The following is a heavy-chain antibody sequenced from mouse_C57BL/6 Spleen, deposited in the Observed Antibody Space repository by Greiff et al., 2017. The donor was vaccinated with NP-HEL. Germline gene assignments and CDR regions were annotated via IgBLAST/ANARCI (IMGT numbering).Heavy chain of an antibody. D-gene: IGHD1-1*01. Sequence: VKLQQSGPELVKPGASVKLSCKASGYTFTSYDINWVKQRPGQGLEWIGWIYPRDGSTKYNEKFKGKATLTVDTSSSTAYMELHSLTSEDSAVYFCARSLYYYGSSPYWYFDVWGTGTTVTVSS. J-gene: IGHJ1*03. CDR3: ARSLYYYGSSPYWYFDV. V-gene: IGHV1-85*01. CDR1: GYTFTSYD. CDR2: IYPRDGST.